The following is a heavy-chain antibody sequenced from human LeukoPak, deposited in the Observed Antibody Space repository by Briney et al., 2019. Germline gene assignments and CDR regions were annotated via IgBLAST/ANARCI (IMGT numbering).Heavy chain of an antibody. CDR1: GGSITNYY. Sequence: PSETLSLTCTVSGGSITNYYWSWIRQPPGKGLEWVGYMYHSGSTNYNPSLKSRVTISVDTSKRQFSLRMNSATAADTAVYYCAGAVLGCFWFDPWGQGTLVTVSS. CDR3: AGAVLGCFWFDP. CDR2: MYHSGST. D-gene: IGHD6-19*01. J-gene: IGHJ5*02. V-gene: IGHV4-59*01.